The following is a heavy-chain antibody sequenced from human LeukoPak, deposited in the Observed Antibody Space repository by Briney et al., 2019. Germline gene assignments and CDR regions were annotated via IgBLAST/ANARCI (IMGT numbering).Heavy chain of an antibody. J-gene: IGHJ2*01. CDR3: ARDWYGQGDWYFDL. D-gene: IGHD1-14*01. V-gene: IGHV3-7*01. CDR2: IKQDGSER. Sequence: GGSLRLSCAASGFTFSSYWMSWVRQAPGKGLEWVANIKQDGSERYYVDSVKGRFTISRDNAKNSLYLQMNSLRAEDTAVYYCARDWYGQGDWYFDLWGRGTLVTVSS. CDR1: GFTFSSYW.